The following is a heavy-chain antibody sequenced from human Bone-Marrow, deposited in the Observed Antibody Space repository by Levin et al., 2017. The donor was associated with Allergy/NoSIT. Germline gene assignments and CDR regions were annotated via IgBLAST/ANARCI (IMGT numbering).Heavy chain of an antibody. CDR2: IFPGDSDT. J-gene: IGHJ4*02. D-gene: IGHD3-10*02. Sequence: GASVKVSCEGSGYSFPNYWIGWVRQMPGKGLEWMGIIFPGDSDTRYSPSFQSQVTISADKSINTAYLLWNSLRASDTAIYYCVRQLWGRTWRNAVTTFGLGFWGQGTLVTVSS. V-gene: IGHV5-51*01. CDR3: VRQLWGRTWRNAVTTFGLGF. CDR1: GYSFPNYW.